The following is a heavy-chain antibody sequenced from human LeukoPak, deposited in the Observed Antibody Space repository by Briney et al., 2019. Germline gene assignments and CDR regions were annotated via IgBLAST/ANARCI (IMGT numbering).Heavy chain of an antibody. V-gene: IGHV4-61*08. J-gene: IGHJ5*02. CDR1: GGSISSGGYS. CDR2: IYYSGST. Sequence: SETLSLTCAVSGGSISSGGYSWSWIRQPPGKGLEWIGYIYYSGSTNYNPSLKSRVTISVDTSKNQFSLKLSSVTAADTAVYYCARADYGDYVGLNWFDPWGQGTLVTVSS. D-gene: IGHD4-17*01. CDR3: ARADYGDYVGLNWFDP.